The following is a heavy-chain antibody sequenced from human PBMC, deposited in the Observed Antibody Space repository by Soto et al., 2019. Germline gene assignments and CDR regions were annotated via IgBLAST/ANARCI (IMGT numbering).Heavy chain of an antibody. V-gene: IGHV3-30*18. J-gene: IGHJ4*02. CDR3: AKGHSSSWYYFDY. D-gene: IGHD6-13*01. CDR2: MSYDGSKK. Sequence: GGSLRLSCAASGLTFSTYAMHWVRQAPGKGLEWVAVMSYDGSKKYYADSVKGRFTISRDNSKNTLYLQMNSLRAEDTAVYYCAKGHSSSWYYFDYWGQGTLVTV. CDR1: GLTFSTYA.